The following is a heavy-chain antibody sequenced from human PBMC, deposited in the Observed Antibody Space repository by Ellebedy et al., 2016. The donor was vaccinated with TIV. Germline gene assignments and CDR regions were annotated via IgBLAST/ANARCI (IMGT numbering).Heavy chain of an antibody. J-gene: IGHJ4*02. CDR2: ISSTGSRT. D-gene: IGHD3-10*01. Sequence: GESLKIPCAASGFSFSRYAMSWVRQAPGKGLEWVSTISSTGSRTYYADSVEGRFIISRDNSKKTLYLQMNSLRAEDTAIYYCAKDSGKYGWNSEYWGQGTQVTVSS. V-gene: IGHV3-23*01. CDR3: AKDSGKYGWNSEY. CDR1: GFSFSRYA.